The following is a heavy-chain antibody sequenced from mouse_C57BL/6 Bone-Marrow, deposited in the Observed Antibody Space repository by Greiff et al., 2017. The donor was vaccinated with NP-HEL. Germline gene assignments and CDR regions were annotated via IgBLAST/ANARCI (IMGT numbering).Heavy chain of an antibody. J-gene: IGHJ2*01. CDR2: INPNYGTT. V-gene: IGHV1-39*01. CDR3: ARSLYDGYSYYFDY. D-gene: IGHD2-3*01. CDR1: GYSFTDYN. Sequence: VQLKESGPELVKPGASVKISCKASGYSFTDYNMNWVKQSNGKSLEWIGVINPNYGTTSYNQKFKGKATLTVDQSSSTAYMQLNSLTSEDSAVYYCARSLYDGYSYYFDYWGQGTTLTVSS.